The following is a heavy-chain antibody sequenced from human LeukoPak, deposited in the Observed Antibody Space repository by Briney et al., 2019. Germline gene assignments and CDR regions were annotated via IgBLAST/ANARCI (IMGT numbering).Heavy chain of an antibody. Sequence: GGSLRLSCTVSGFTVSSNSMSWVRQAPGKGLEWVSFIYSSVTHYSDSVKGRFTISRDNSKNTLYLQMNSLRAEDTAVYYCAKEGDSSSWYPILDYWGQGTLVTVSS. CDR3: AKEGDSSSWYPILDY. V-gene: IGHV3-53*01. CDR2: IYSSVT. J-gene: IGHJ4*02. CDR1: GFTVSSNS. D-gene: IGHD6-13*01.